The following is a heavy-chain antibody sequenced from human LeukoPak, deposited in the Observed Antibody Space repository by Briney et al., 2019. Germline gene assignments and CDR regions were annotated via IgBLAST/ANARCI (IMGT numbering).Heavy chain of an antibody. V-gene: IGHV3-23*01. Sequence: GGSLRLSCAASGFTFGSYAMSWVRQAPGKGLEWVSAISGSGGSTYYADSVKGRFTISRDNSKNTLYLQMNSPRAEDTAVYYCAKLGTPSSWSPFDYWGQGTLVTVSS. CDR1: GFTFGSYA. J-gene: IGHJ4*02. CDR3: AKLGTPSSWSPFDY. D-gene: IGHD6-13*01. CDR2: ISGSGGST.